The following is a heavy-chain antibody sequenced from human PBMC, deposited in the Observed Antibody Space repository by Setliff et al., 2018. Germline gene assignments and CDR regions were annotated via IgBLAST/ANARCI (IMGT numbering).Heavy chain of an antibody. Sequence: SETLSLTCAVYGGSFSGYYWTWIRQPPGKGLEWIGEIHHSGSTNFHPSLKSRVAISVDPSKNQFYLNLRSVTAADTAVYFCARGTKTMVINYWYFDVWGRGTPVTVS. V-gene: IGHV4-34*01. D-gene: IGHD4-17*01. CDR1: GGSFSGYY. CDR3: ARGTKTMVINYWYFDV. CDR2: IHHSGST. J-gene: IGHJ2*01.